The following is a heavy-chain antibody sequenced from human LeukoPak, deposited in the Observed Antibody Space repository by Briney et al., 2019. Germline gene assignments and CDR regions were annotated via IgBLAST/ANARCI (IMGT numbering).Heavy chain of an antibody. CDR2: IYYSGST. V-gene: IGHV4-39*01. CDR3: ARLGYCSSTSCYPIDY. D-gene: IGHD2-2*03. Sequence: SETLSLTCTVSGGSISSSSYYWGWIRQPPGKGLEWIGSIYYSGSTYYNPSLKSRVTISVDTSKNQFSLKLSTVTAADTAVYYCARLGYCSSTSCYPIDYWGQGTLVTVSS. CDR1: GGSISSSSYY. J-gene: IGHJ4*02.